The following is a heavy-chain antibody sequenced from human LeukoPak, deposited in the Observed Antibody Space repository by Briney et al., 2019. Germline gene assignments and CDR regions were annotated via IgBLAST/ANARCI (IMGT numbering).Heavy chain of an antibody. J-gene: IGHJ4*02. CDR3: ARVVAGYYFDY. V-gene: IGHV3-21*01. D-gene: IGHD6-19*01. Sequence: GGSLRLSCAASGFTFSSYSMNWVRQAPGKGLEWVSSISSSSSYIYYADSVKGRFTISRDNAKNSLYLQMDILRAEDTAMYYCARVVAGYYFDYWGQGTLVTVSS. CDR1: GFTFSSYS. CDR2: ISSSSSYI.